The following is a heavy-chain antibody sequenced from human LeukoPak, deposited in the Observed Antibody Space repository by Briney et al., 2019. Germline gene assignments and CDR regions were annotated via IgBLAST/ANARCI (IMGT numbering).Heavy chain of an antibody. Sequence: PGGSLRLSCSASGFTFSTYAMTWVRQGPGKGLEWVSSIGGSGGSTYYADSVKGRFTLSRDKSKNTLYLQMNSLRVQDTAVYYCAKDFRSGSYFVAFWGQGTLVTVSS. D-gene: IGHD1-26*01. CDR3: AKDFRSGSYFVAF. CDR1: GFTFSTYA. V-gene: IGHV3-23*01. J-gene: IGHJ4*02. CDR2: IGGSGGST.